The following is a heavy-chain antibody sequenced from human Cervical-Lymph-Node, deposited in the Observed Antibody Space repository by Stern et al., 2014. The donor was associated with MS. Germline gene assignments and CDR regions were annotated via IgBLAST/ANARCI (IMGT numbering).Heavy chain of an antibody. CDR3: AKDLGGTYYHYYYGMDV. J-gene: IGHJ6*02. CDR2: ISYDDSNK. CDR1: GFTFSSYG. D-gene: IGHD1-26*01. V-gene: IGHV3-30*18. Sequence: VQLVESGGGVVQPGRSLRLSCAASGFTFSSYGMHWVRQAPGKGLEWVAVISYDDSNKYYADSVMGRFTISRDNSKNTLYLQMNSLRAEDTAVYYCAKDLGGTYYHYYYGMDVWGQGTTVTVSS.